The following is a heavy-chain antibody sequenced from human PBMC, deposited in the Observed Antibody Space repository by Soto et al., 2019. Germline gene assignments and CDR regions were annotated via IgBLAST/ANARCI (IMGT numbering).Heavy chain of an antibody. J-gene: IGHJ5*02. D-gene: IGHD3-3*01. CDR2: IYHSGST. Sequence: SETLSLTCAVSGYSISSGYYWGWIRQPPGKGLEWIGSIYHSGSTYYNPSLKSRVTISVDTSKNQFSLKLSSVTAADTAVYYCARVWTLYDFWSGYDSAWCDPWGQGTRVT. V-gene: IGHV4-38-2*01. CDR1: GYSISSGYY. CDR3: ARVWTLYDFWSGYDSAWCDP.